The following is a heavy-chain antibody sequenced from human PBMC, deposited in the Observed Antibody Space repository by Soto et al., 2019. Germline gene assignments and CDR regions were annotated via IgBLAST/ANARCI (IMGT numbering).Heavy chain of an antibody. CDR1: GFTFSDYP. D-gene: IGHD1-26*01. CDR2: ISYDGNVK. Sequence: QVQLVESGGGGVQPGRSLSLSCAASGFTFSDYPIHWVRQAPGKGLEWVAVISYDGNVKYYVDSVKGRFTISRDDSKNTLYLQMNSLRVDDTAVYYCARDFIVGAPDYFDYWGQGTLVTVSS. CDR3: ARDFIVGAPDYFDY. V-gene: IGHV3-30-3*01. J-gene: IGHJ4*02.